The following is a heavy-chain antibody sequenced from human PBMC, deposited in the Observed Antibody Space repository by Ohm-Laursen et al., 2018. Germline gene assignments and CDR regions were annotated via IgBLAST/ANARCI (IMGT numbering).Heavy chain of an antibody. V-gene: IGHV3-66*04. D-gene: IGHD2/OR15-2a*01. J-gene: IGHJ5*02. CDR3: ARLLYGNWFDP. Sequence: SLRLSCTASGLTFSTYDMSWVRQAPGKGLEWVSVIRSGGRTDYADSVKGRYTISRDNSKNTLYLQMNSLRVEDTAVYYCARLLYGNWFDPWGQGTLVTVSS. CDR1: GLTFSTYD. CDR2: IRSGGRT.